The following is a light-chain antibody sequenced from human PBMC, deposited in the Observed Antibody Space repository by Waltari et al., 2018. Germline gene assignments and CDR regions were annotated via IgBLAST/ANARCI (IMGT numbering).Light chain of an antibody. CDR2: GAS. CDR1: QSVSSN. Sequence: EIVMTQSPATLSVARGERATLSCRASQSVSSNLAWYQQKPGQAPRLLIYGASTRATGIPARFSGSGSGTEFTLTISSLQSEDFAVYYCQQYNNCPLTFGGGTKVEIK. CDR3: QQYNNCPLT. V-gene: IGKV3-15*01. J-gene: IGKJ4*01.